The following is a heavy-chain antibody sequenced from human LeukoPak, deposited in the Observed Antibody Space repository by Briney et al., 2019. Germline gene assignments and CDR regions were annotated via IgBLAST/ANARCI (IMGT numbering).Heavy chain of an antibody. J-gene: IGHJ4*02. V-gene: IGHV6-1*01. D-gene: IGHD2-2*01. CDR3: ARDLYCSSTSCSDY. CDR1: GDSVSSNSGP. Sequence: SQTLSLTCAISGDSVSSNSGPWNWIRQSPSRGLEGLGRTYYRSKWYNDYAVSVKSRITINPDTSKNQFSLQLNSVTPEDTAVYYCARDLYCSSTSCSDYWGRGTLVTVSS. CDR2: TYYRSKWYN.